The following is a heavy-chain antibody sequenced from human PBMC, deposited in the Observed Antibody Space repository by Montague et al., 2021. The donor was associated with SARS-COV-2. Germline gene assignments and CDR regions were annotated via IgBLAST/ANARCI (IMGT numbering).Heavy chain of an antibody. CDR2: FYYAGGT. V-gene: IGHV4-59*05. J-gene: IGHJ4*02. Sequence: SETLSLTCTVPGGFISSSYWSWIRQPPGKGLEYIGSFYYAGGTQYNPSLKSRVTISVDTSNDQFSLKMNSVTAADTAVYFCARLYGSSFDYWGQGTLVTVSS. CDR1: GGFISSSY. CDR3: ARLYGSSFDY. D-gene: IGHD4-17*01.